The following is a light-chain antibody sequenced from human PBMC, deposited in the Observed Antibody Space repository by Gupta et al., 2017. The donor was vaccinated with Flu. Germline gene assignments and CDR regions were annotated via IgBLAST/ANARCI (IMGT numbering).Light chain of an antibody. CDR1: SSNIGSNT. V-gene: IGLV1-44*01. CDR3: AAWDDSLNGWV. J-gene: IGLJ2*01. CDR2: SNN. Sequence: QSVLHQPPSASGTPGPRVTIFCSGSSSNIGSNTVNWYQQLPGTAPKLLIYSNNQRPSGVPDRFSGSKSGTSASLAISGLQSEDEADYYCAAWDDSLNGWVFGGGTKLTVL.